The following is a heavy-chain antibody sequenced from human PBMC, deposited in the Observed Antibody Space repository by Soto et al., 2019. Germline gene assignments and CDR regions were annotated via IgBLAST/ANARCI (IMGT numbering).Heavy chain of an antibody. Sequence: ASVKVSCKASGGTFSSYAISWVRQPPGQGLEWMGGIIPIFGTANYAQKFQGRVTITADESTSTAYMELSSLRSEDTAVYYCARGRLGYCSSTSCYSAFDIWGQGTMVTVSS. V-gene: IGHV1-69*13. CDR3: ARGRLGYCSSTSCYSAFDI. J-gene: IGHJ3*02. CDR1: GGTFSSYA. CDR2: IIPIFGTA. D-gene: IGHD2-2*02.